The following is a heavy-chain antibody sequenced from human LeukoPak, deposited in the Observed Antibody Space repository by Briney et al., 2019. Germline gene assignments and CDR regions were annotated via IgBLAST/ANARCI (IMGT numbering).Heavy chain of an antibody. CDR2: IYYSGST. CDR1: GGSISSYY. J-gene: IGHJ5*02. Sequence: PSETLALTCTVSGGSISSYYWSWIRQPPGKGLEWIGYIYYSGSTNYTPSLKSRVTISVDTSKTQFSLKLSSVTAADTAVYYCARARGDIVLMVYADNWFDPWGQGTLVTVSS. D-gene: IGHD2-8*01. CDR3: ARARGDIVLMVYADNWFDP. V-gene: IGHV4-59*01.